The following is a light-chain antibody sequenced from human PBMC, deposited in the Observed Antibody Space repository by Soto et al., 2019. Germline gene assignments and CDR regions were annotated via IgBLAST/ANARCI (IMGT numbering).Light chain of an antibody. CDR2: AAS. J-gene: IGKJ2*01. V-gene: IGKV1-27*01. Sequence: DIQMTQSPSSLSATVEDRVTITCRASQGMSNYLAWYQQKPGKVPKRLIYAASTLQSEVPSRFSGSGSGTDFTLTISSLQPEDVATYYCQMYNSAPYTFGQGTKLEIK. CDR1: QGMSNY. CDR3: QMYNSAPYT.